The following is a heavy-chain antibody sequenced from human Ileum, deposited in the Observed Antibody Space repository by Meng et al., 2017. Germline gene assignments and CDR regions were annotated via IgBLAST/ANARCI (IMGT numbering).Heavy chain of an antibody. CDR1: GFTFSSYA. J-gene: IGHJ2*01. D-gene: IGHD2-21*02. Sequence: QVQLVESGGGVVQPGRSLSLSCAASGFTFSSYAMHGVRQAPGKGLEWVAVIWYDGSNKYYADSVKGRFTISRDNSKNTLYLQMNSLRAEDTAVYYCARPPEGDGFWYFDLWGRGTLVTVSS. CDR3: ARPPEGDGFWYFDL. V-gene: IGHV3-33*01. CDR2: IWYDGSNK.